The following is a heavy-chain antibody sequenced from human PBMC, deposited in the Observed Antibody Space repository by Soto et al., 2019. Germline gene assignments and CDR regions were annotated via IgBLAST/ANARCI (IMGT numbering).Heavy chain of an antibody. CDR2: ISRTGGTT. J-gene: IGHJ4*02. V-gene: IGHV3-23*01. D-gene: IGHD4-17*01. CDR1: GFIFSNYA. Sequence: GGSLRLSCAASGFIFSNYAMNWVRQAPGKGLEWVSGISRTGGTTYYAGSVKGRFTISRDNSENTLYLHMDSLRAEDTALYYCAKAGGLGDSSYNSASNSWGQGTLVTVSS. CDR3: AKAGGLGDSSYNSASNS.